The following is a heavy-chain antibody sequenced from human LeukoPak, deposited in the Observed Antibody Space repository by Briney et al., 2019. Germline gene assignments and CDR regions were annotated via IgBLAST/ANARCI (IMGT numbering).Heavy chain of an antibody. D-gene: IGHD2-2*01. CDR3: AKDFTVVVPTAVALFDY. CDR1: ELTFRSCA. CDR2: ISGSGDRT. V-gene: IGHV3-23*01. J-gene: IGHJ4*02. Sequence: GGSLRLSCAASELTFRSCAMSWVRQAPGRGLEWVSGISGSGDRTYYADSVKGRFTISRDNPKNTLYLQMNTLRAEDTAVYYCAKDFTVVVPTAVALFDYWGQGTLVTVSS.